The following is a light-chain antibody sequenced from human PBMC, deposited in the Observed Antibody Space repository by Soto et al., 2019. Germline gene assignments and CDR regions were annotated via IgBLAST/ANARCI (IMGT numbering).Light chain of an antibody. Sequence: IQMTQSPSTLSASVGDRVTITCLASQIISSWLAWYQQKPGKAPKLLIFDASILETGVPSKFSGSGSGTDFTFTISSLQPEDIATYYCQQYDYLPLSFGGGSKV. CDR3: QQYDYLPLS. CDR2: DAS. V-gene: IGKV1-33*01. CDR1: QIISSW. J-gene: IGKJ4*01.